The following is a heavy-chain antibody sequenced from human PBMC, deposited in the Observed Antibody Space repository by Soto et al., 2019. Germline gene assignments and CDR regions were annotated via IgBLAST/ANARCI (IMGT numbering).Heavy chain of an antibody. Sequence: ASVKVSCKASGYTFTGYYMHWVRQAPGQGLEWMGWINPNSGGTNYAQKFQGWVTMTRDTSISTAYMELSRLRSDDTAVYYCATTGDYYDSSGYPYWGQGTLVTVSP. CDR3: ATTGDYYDSSGYPY. CDR1: GYTFTGYY. CDR2: INPNSGGT. D-gene: IGHD3-22*01. J-gene: IGHJ4*02. V-gene: IGHV1-2*04.